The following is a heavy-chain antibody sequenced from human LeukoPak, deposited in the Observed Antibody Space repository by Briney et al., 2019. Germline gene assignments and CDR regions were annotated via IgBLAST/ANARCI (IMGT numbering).Heavy chain of an antibody. CDR1: GGTFSSYA. J-gene: IGHJ4*02. CDR2: IIPIFGTA. CDR3: ARAKYCSGGSCYSGFDC. V-gene: IGHV1-69*13. D-gene: IGHD2-15*01. Sequence: SVKVSCKASGGTFSSYAISWVRQAPGQGLEWMGGIIPIFGTANYAQKFQGRVTITADESTSTAYMELSSLRSEDTAVYYCARAKYCSGGSCYSGFDCWGQGTLVTVSS.